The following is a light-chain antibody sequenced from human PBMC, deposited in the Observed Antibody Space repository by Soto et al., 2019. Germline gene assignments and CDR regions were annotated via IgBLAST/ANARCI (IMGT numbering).Light chain of an antibody. J-gene: IGKJ1*01. V-gene: IGKV3-20*01. Sequence: EIVLTQSPGTLSLSPGERATLSCRASQSVSNNFLAWYQQKPGQAPRLLIYGASNRATGIPDRFSGSGSGTYFTFTISRLEPEDFAVYYCQQYGSSPRTFGQGTKVDIK. CDR3: QQYGSSPRT. CDR1: QSVSNNF. CDR2: GAS.